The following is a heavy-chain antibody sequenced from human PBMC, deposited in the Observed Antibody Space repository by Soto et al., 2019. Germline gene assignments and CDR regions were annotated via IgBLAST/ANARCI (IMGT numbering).Heavy chain of an antibody. Sequence: GESLKISCEASGYDFSNYWINWVRQMPGKGLEWIGRIDPSDSYTNYNPSFQGHVSISADMSIGTVYLHWTGLKASDTGIYYCARPRDYAIFGVLPPDLQSWGQGTLVPVSS. J-gene: IGHJ5*02. CDR3: ARPRDYAIFGVLPPDLQS. V-gene: IGHV5-10-1*01. CDR1: GYDFSNYW. D-gene: IGHD3-3*01. CDR2: IDPSDSYT.